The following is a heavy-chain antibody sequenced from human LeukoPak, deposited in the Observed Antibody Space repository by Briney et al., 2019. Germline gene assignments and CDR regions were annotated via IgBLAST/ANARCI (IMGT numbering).Heavy chain of an antibody. D-gene: IGHD3-22*01. CDR3: AIMHGFYDGSGYWVQ. CDR2: ISPNADRT. Sequence: GGSLRLSCAASGFTFGSYAMSWVRQAPGKGLEWVSFISPNADRTSKADSVEGRFTISRDNPRNTLYLQMNSLRDDDTAVYYCAIMHGFYDGSGYWVQWGQGTLVTVSS. CDR1: GFTFGSYA. J-gene: IGHJ4*02. V-gene: IGHV3-23*01.